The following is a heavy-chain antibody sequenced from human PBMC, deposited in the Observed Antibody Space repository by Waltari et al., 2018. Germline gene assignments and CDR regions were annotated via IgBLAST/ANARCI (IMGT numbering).Heavy chain of an antibody. Sequence: QVQLQQWCAGLLKPSETLSLTCAAYGGSFRGYYWRWLRQPPGKGLEWIGEINHSGSTNYNPSLKSRVTISVDTSKNQFSRKLSSVTAADTAVYYWARGHRGYSYGYCYFQHWGQGTLVTVSS. CDR1: GGSFRGYY. CDR3: ARGHRGYSYGYCYFQH. V-gene: IGHV4-34*01. CDR2: INHSGST. D-gene: IGHD5-18*01. J-gene: IGHJ1*01.